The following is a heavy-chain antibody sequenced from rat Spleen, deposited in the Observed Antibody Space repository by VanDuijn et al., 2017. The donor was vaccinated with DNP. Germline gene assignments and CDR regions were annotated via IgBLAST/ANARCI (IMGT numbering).Heavy chain of an antibody. Sequence: EVQMVESGGGLVQPGRSLNLSCVSSGFTFNNYWMTWIRLVPGKGLEWVASIFTSGISAYYPDSMKGRFTISRDNTKNTLYLQMNSLRSEDTATYYCARKGAYRGAMDAWGQGTSVTVSS. D-gene: IGHD1-4*01. J-gene: IGHJ4*01. CDR3: ARKGAYRGAMDA. CDR2: IFTSGISA. CDR1: GFTFNNYW. V-gene: IGHV5-31*01.